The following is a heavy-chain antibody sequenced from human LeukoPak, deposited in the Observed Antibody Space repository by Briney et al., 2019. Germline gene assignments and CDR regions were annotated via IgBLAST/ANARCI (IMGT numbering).Heavy chain of an antibody. Sequence: PSETLSLTCTVSGGSISNYYWSWIRQPAGKGLEWIGRIYSSGSTYYNPSLKTRVTMSVDTSNNQFSLKLSSVTAADTAVYFCARDFREISGINWFDPWGQGTLVTVSS. V-gene: IGHV4-4*07. J-gene: IGHJ5*02. D-gene: IGHD1-26*01. CDR1: GGSISNYY. CDR2: IYSSGST. CDR3: ARDFREISGINWFDP.